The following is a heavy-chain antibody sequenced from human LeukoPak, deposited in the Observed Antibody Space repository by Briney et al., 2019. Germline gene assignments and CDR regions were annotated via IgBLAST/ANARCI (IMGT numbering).Heavy chain of an antibody. CDR2: ISYDGSNK. CDR1: GCTFSSYG. V-gene: IGHV3-30*18. CDR3: AKGTRGVIIPNFDY. Sequence: PGRSLRLSCAGSGCTFSSYGMHWVRQAPGKGLEWVAVISYDGSNKYYADSVKGRFTISRDNSKNTLYLQMNSLRAEDTAVYYCAKGTRGVIIPNFDYWGQGTLVTVSS. D-gene: IGHD3-10*01. J-gene: IGHJ4*02.